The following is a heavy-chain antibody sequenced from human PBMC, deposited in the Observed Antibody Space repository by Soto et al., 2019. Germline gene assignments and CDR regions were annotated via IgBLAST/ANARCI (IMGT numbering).Heavy chain of an antibody. V-gene: IGHV3-11*01. D-gene: IGHD1-1*01. CDR3: AREKINWNYFDF. J-gene: IGHJ4*02. CDR2: ISRSGSVI. CDR1: GFTFSDYS. Sequence: QVRLVESGGGLVKPGGSLRLSCVASGFTFSDYSMTWIRQAPGKGLEWISHISRSGSVIYYADSVKGRFTISRDNDRKVLYLQINSLRAEDTGVYYCAREKINWNYFDFWGQGDLVAVSS.